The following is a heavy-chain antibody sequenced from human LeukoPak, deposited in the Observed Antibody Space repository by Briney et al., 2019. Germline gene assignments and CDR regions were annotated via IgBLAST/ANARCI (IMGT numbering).Heavy chain of an antibody. J-gene: IGHJ6*02. CDR3: ARVTTMIVGNYYYYYGMDV. D-gene: IGHD3-22*01. CDR2: MNPNSGNT. Sequence: ASVKVSCKASGYTFTSYDINWVRQATGQGLEWVGWMNPNSGNTGYAQKFQGRVTMTRNTSISTAYMELSSLRSEDTAVYYCARVTTMIVGNYYYYYGMDVWGQGTTVTVSS. CDR1: GYTFTSYD. V-gene: IGHV1-8*01.